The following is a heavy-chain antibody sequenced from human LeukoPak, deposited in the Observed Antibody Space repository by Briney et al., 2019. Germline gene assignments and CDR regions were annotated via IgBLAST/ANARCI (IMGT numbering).Heavy chain of an antibody. CDR2: IIPIFGTA. Sequence: SVKVSCKASGGSFSSYAISWVRQAPGQGLEWMGGIIPIFGTANYAQKFQGRVTSTADESTSTAYMELSSLRSEDTAVYYCARDPLLYCSGGSCYLENWFDPWGQGTLVTVSS. D-gene: IGHD2-15*01. V-gene: IGHV1-69*01. CDR3: ARDPLLYCSGGSCYLENWFDP. CDR1: GGSFSSYA. J-gene: IGHJ5*02.